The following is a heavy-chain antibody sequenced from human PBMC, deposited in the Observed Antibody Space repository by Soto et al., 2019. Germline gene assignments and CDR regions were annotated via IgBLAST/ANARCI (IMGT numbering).Heavy chain of an antibody. V-gene: IGHV3-11*06. Sequence: QVQLVESGGGLVKPGGSLRLSCAASGFTFSDYYMSWIRQAPGKGLEWVSYISSSSSYTNYADSVKGRFTISRDNAKNSLYLQMNSLRAEDTAVYYCARSDIVVVPAIIAGFDPWGQGTLVTVSS. D-gene: IGHD2-2*01. CDR1: GFTFSDYY. CDR2: ISSSSSYT. J-gene: IGHJ5*02. CDR3: ARSDIVVVPAIIAGFDP.